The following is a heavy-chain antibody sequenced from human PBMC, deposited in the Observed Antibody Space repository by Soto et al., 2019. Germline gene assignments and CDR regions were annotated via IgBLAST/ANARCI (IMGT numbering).Heavy chain of an antibody. CDR2: ISHDGSKK. CDR1: GFSFGKYA. J-gene: IGHJ4*02. V-gene: IGHV3-30*18. Sequence: QVQLVESGGGVVQPGRSLRLSCVASGFSFGKYAMHWVRQAPGKELEWVAVISHDGSKKYSADSVMGRFTISRDNSENTLFLQVNSLRGEDTAVYYCAKDISSYSGRYTYYFDYWGQGTLVTVSS. D-gene: IGHD1-26*01. CDR3: AKDISSYSGRYTYYFDY.